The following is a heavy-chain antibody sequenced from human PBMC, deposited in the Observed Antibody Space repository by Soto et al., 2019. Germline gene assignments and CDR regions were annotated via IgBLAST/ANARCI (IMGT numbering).Heavy chain of an antibody. CDR3: AKDLGSDQWFDY. CDR1: GFTFSSYA. CDR2: ISGSGGST. D-gene: IGHD3-10*01. V-gene: IGHV3-23*01. J-gene: IGHJ4*02. Sequence: GGSLRLSXAASGFTFSSYAMSWVRQAPGKGLEWVSAISGSGGSTYYADSVKGRFTISRDNSKNTLYLQMNSLRAEDTAVYYCAKDLGSDQWFDYWGQGTLVTVSS.